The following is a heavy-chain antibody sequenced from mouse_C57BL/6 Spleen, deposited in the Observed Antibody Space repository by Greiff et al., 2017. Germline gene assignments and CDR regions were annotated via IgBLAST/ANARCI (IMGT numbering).Heavy chain of an antibody. CDR3: ARGGYGYGYFDV. D-gene: IGHD2-10*02. V-gene: IGHV1-53*01. CDR1: GYTFTSYW. CDR2: INPSNGGT. J-gene: IGHJ1*03. Sequence: QVQLQQPGTELVKPGASVKLSCKASGYTFTSYWMHWVKQRPGQGLEWIGNINPSNGGTNYNEKFKSKATLTVDKSSSTAYMQRSSLTSEDSAVYYCARGGYGYGYFDVWGTGTTVTVSS.